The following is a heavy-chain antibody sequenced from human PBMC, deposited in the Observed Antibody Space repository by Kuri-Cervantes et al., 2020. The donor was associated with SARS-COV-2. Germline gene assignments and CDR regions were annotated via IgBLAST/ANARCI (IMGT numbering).Heavy chain of an antibody. CDR2: TNHSGNT. CDR1: GGSFSDYY. J-gene: IGHJ4*02. V-gene: IGHV4-34*01. Sequence: GSLRLSCTVSGGSFSDYYWSWVRQPPGKGLEWIGETNHSGNTNYNPSLKSRVTISVDTSKNQFSLKLSSVTAADTAVYYCARGSRGSSSYVDWGQGTLVTVSS. CDR3: ARGSRGSSSYVD. D-gene: IGHD6-6*01.